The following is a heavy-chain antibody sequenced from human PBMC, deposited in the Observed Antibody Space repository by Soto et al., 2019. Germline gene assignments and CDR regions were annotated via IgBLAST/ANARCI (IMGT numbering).Heavy chain of an antibody. CDR2: IYYSGAT. J-gene: IGHJ1*01. Sequence: PSETLSLTCAVSGDSISTSSYYWGWIRQPPGKGLEWIASIYYSGATYYNPSLQSRVTISVDTSNNRFSLTLGSLTADTAVYFCARLAYSGYLQTWGQGSLVTVSS. V-gene: IGHV4-39*02. D-gene: IGHD1-26*01. CDR1: GDSISTSSYY. CDR3: ARLAYSGYLQT.